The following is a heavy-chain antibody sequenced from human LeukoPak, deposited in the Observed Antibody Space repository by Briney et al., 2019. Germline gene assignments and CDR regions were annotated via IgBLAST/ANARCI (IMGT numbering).Heavy chain of an antibody. Sequence: PGGSLRLSCAASGFTFSSYAMHWVRQAPGKGLEWVAVISYDGSNKYYADSVKGRFTISRDNSKNTLYLQMNSLRAEDTAVYYCARDINYYDSSGYYKDYWGQGTLVTVSS. D-gene: IGHD3-22*01. CDR3: ARDINYYDSSGYYKDY. CDR1: GFTFSSYA. J-gene: IGHJ4*02. V-gene: IGHV3-30-3*01. CDR2: ISYDGSNK.